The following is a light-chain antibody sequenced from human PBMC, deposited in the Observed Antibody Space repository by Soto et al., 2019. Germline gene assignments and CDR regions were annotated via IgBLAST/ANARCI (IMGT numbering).Light chain of an antibody. CDR1: SNDVGIYNL. Sequence: QSALTQPASVSGSPGQSITISCTGTSNDVGIYNLVSWYQQHPGKAPKLIIYEGSKRPSGVSNRFSGSKSGNTASLIISGLQTEDEADYFCCSYAGRSWVFGGGTQLTVL. CDR3: CSYAGRSWV. V-gene: IGLV2-23*01. CDR2: EGS. J-gene: IGLJ3*02.